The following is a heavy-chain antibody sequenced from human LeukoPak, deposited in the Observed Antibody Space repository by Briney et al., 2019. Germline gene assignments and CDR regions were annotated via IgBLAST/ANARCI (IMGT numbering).Heavy chain of an antibody. CDR2: INSDGSST. J-gene: IGHJ6*02. D-gene: IGHD3-10*01. CDR1: GFTSSSYW. Sequence: GGSLRLSCAASGFTSSSYWMHWVRQAPGKGLVWVSRINSDGSSTSYADSVKGRFTISRDNAKNTLYLQMNSLRAEDTAVYYCARGLGITMVRGVIITQGMDVWGQGTTVTVSS. CDR3: ARGLGITMVRGVIITQGMDV. V-gene: IGHV3-74*01.